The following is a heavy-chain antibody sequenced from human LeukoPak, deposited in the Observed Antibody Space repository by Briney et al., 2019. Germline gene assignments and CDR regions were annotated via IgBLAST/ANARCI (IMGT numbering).Heavy chain of an antibody. V-gene: IGHV1-18*01. CDR2: ISAYNGNT. Sequence: VASVKVSCKASGYTFTNYGISWVRKAPGQGLEWMGWISAYNGNTNYAQKLQDRVTMTTDTSTSTAYMELRSLRSDDTAVYYCARDGRFGELFDYWSQGTLVTVSS. CDR3: ARDGRFGELFDY. J-gene: IGHJ4*02. CDR1: GYTFTNYG. D-gene: IGHD3-10*01.